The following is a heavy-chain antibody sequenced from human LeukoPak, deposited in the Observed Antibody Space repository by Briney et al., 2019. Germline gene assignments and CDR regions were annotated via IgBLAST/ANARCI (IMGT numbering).Heavy chain of an antibody. J-gene: IGHJ4*02. CDR1: GDSISSNTYY. CDR2: ISGSGGST. CDR3: AKDQTAALPAIPGY. V-gene: IGHV3-23*01. D-gene: IGHD2-21*01. Sequence: ETLSLTCAVSGDSISSNTYYWGWIRQPPGKGLEWVSAISGSGGSTYYADSVKGRFTISRDNSKNTLYLQMNSLRAEDTAVYYCAKDQTAALPAIPGYWGQGTLVTVSS.